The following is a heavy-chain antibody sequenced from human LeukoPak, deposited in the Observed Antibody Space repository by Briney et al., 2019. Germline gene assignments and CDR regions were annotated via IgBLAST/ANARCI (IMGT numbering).Heavy chain of an antibody. V-gene: IGHV3-21*01. J-gene: IGHJ5*02. D-gene: IGHD6-19*01. CDR1: GFTFSSYS. CDR3: ARGGSSGWYGDP. CDR2: ISSSSSYI. Sequence: GGSLRLSCAASGFTFSSYSMNWVRQAPGKGLEWVSSISSSSSYIYCADSVKGRFTISRDNAKNSLYLQMNSLRAEDTAVYYCARGGSSGWYGDPWGQGTLVTVSS.